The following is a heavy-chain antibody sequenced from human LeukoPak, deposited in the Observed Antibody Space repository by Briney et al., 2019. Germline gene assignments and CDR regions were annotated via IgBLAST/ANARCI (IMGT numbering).Heavy chain of an antibody. J-gene: IGHJ4*02. V-gene: IGHV3-23*01. D-gene: IGHD3-10*01. CDR2: ISGSGGCT. Sequence: PGGSLRLSCAASGFTVSSYAMSWVRQAPGKGLEWVSGISGSGGCTYYADSVKGRFTISRDNSKNTLYLQMNSLRAEDTAVYYCAKDRYNSGSYYNSFDYWGQGTLVTVSS. CDR3: AKDRYNSGSYYNSFDY. CDR1: GFTVSSYA.